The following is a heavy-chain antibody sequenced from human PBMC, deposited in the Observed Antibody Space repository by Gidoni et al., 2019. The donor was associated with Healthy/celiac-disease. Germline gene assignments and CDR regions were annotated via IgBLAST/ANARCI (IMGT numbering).Heavy chain of an antibody. CDR1: GFTFSGSD. J-gene: IGHJ4*02. CDR2: IRSKANSYAT. V-gene: IGHV3-73*02. D-gene: IGHD6-13*01. Sequence: EVQLVESGGGLVQPGGSLKLSCAASGFTFSGSDMHWVRQASGKGLEWVGRIRSKANSYATAYAASVKGRFTISRDDSKNTAYLQMNSLKTEDTAVYYCTRPYSSSHPFDYWGQGTLVTVSS. CDR3: TRPYSSSHPFDY.